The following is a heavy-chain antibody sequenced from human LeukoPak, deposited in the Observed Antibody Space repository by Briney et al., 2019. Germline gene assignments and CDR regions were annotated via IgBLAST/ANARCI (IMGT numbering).Heavy chain of an antibody. CDR1: GYTFTDYF. J-gene: IGHJ4*02. Sequence: ASVKVSCKTSGYTFTDYFIHWVRQAPGQGLERMGRVNPKTAVTEPEQKFQGRVTMTRDTSISTVYMELNRLTSDDTALYYCARDPSSTANWEFDYWGQGTLVTVSS. V-gene: IGHV1-2*06. D-gene: IGHD7-27*01. CDR3: ARDPSSTANWEFDY. CDR2: VNPKTAVT.